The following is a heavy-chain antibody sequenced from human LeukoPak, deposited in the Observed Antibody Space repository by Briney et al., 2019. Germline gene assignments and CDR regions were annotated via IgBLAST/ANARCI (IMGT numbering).Heavy chain of an antibody. CDR3: AKLAKYFYGSETYYFFEH. CDR1: GFTFSSYW. V-gene: IGHV3-7*01. CDR2: IIQDGSEK. Sequence: GGSLRLSCATSGFTFSSYWMSWVRQAPGKGLEWVANIIQDGSEKYCVDSVNGRFTISRDNAKNSLYLQMNSLRVEDTAVYYCAKLAKYFYGSETYYFFEHWGQGTPVTASS. D-gene: IGHD3-10*01. J-gene: IGHJ4*02.